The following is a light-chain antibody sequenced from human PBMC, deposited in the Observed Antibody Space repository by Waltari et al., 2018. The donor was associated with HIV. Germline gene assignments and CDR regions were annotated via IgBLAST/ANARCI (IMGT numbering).Light chain of an antibody. CDR2: EVS. Sequence: QSALTQPAYVSGSPGQSITISCTGPTSDADSFDYVSWYQQHPGKVPTLIIYEVSFRASGVSNRFSASKSGNTTSLTISGLQAEDEAVYYCGSYTATNSMMFGGG. J-gene: IGLJ3*02. CDR3: GSYTATNSMM. CDR1: TSDADSFDY. V-gene: IGLV2-14*01.